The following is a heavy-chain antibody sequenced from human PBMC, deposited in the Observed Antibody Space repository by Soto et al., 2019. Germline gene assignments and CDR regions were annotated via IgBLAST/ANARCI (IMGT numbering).Heavy chain of an antibody. CDR1: GYPVTAYY. CDR3: ARGGGVGVAGSAAFDM. J-gene: IGHJ3*02. Sequence: QLHLVQSGAVVKKPGASVTVSCSASGYPVTAYYMHWVRQAPGRGLEWMGGINPATGAAKYTQTFPGRVTLTRDASTGTTFMELSGLTSEDTAVFYCARGGGVGVAGSAAFDMWGQGTLVTVSS. V-gene: IGHV1-2*02. CDR2: INPATGAA. D-gene: IGHD3-3*01.